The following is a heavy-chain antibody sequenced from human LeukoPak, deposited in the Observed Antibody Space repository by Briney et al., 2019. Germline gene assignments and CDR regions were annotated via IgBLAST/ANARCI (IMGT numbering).Heavy chain of an antibody. Sequence: SETLSLTCTVSGGSISSSSYYWGWIRQPPGKGLEWIGEIYHSGSTNYNPSLKSRVTISADTSKNQFSLRLSSVTAADTAVYYCARGLNNRKSGRRFDVFEIWGQGTMVTVSS. CDR3: ARGLNNRKSGRRFDVFEI. V-gene: IGHV4-39*07. J-gene: IGHJ3*02. D-gene: IGHD1-14*01. CDR2: IYHSGST. CDR1: GGSISSSSYY.